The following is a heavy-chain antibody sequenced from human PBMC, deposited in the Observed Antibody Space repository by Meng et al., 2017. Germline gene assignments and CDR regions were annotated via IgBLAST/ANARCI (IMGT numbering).Heavy chain of an antibody. CDR1: GFTFSGSA. D-gene: IGHD3-10*01. CDR2: IRSKANSYAT. Sequence: GESLKISCAASGFTFSGSAMHWVRQASGKGLEWVGRIRSKANSYATAYAASVKGRFTISRDDSKNTAYLQMNSLKTEDTSVYYCTIHWAMVRGVIRGGYYYYGMDVWGQGTTVTVSS. V-gene: IGHV3-73*01. CDR3: TIHWAMVRGVIRGGYYYYGMDV. J-gene: IGHJ6*02.